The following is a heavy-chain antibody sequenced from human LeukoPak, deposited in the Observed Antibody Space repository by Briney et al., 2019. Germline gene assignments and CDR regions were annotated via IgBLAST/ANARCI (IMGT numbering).Heavy chain of an antibody. CDR1: GFTFSSYS. D-gene: IGHD6-13*01. J-gene: IGHJ6*02. V-gene: IGHV3-23*01. CDR3: AKEIAAADYYYGMDV. Sequence: GGPLRLSCAASGFTFSSYSMNWVRQAPGKGLEWVSAISGSGGFTYYADSVKGRFTISRDNSKNTLYLQMNSLRAEDTAVYYCAKEIAAADYYYGMDVWGQGTTVTVSS. CDR2: ISGSGGFT.